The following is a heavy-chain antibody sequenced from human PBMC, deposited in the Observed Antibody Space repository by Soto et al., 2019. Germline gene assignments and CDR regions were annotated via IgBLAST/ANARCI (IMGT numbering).Heavy chain of an antibody. V-gene: IGHV3-33*01. J-gene: IGHJ4*02. CDR2: IWDDGSKK. CDR3: VTEGGNTGASSLGYFNY. D-gene: IGHD5-12*01. CDR1: GLNFRGYG. Sequence: QVQLVESGGGVVQPGTSLRLSCAASGLNFRGYGFHWVRQAPGKGLDWVAVIWDDGSKKFYADSVKGRFTFSRDDSRNTLLLQINSLRDEDTAIYYCVTEGGNTGASSLGYFNYWGQGTLVTVSS.